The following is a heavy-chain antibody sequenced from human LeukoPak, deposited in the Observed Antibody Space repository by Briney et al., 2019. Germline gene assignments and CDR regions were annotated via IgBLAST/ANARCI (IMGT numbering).Heavy chain of an antibody. V-gene: IGHV4-31*03. D-gene: IGHD6-13*01. CDR1: GGSISSGGYY. CDR3: ARGSSSWYTDVGPHWFDP. CDR2: IYYSGST. J-gene: IGHJ5*02. Sequence: SETLSLTCTVSGGSISSGGYYWSWIRQHPGKGLEWIGYIYYSGSTDYNPSLKSRVTISVDTSKNQFSLKLSSVTAADTAVYYCARGSSSWYTDVGPHWFDPWGQGTLVTVSS.